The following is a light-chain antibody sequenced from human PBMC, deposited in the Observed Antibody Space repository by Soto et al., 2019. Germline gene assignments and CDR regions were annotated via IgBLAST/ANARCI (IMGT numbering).Light chain of an antibody. CDR1: QSISSY. CDR3: QQFSSYSLT. Sequence: IQMTQSPSTQSASVVDRVTITCRASQSISSYLNWYQQKPGKAPKLLIYAASSLQSGVPSRFSGSGSGTDFTLTISSLQPEHFAVYYCQQFSSYSLTFGGGTKVDIK. CDR2: AAS. V-gene: IGKV1-39*01. J-gene: IGKJ4*01.